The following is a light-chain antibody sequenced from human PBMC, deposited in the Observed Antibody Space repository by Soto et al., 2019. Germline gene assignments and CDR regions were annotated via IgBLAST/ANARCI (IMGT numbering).Light chain of an antibody. Sequence: EMVMTQSPATLSVSPGERVTLSCRASQSVFSKLAWYQQRPGQAPTLLIYGASSRATGIPDRFSGSGSGTDFTLTISRLEPEDFAVYYCQQYGSSPLTFGGGTKVDIK. J-gene: IGKJ4*01. V-gene: IGKV3-20*01. CDR1: QSVFSK. CDR2: GAS. CDR3: QQYGSSPLT.